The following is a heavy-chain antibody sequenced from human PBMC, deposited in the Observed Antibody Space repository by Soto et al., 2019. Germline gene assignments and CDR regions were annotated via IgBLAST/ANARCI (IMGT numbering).Heavy chain of an antibody. CDR3: ARGAVVVPNGLIAGMDV. CDR2: IYPGDSDT. Sequence: PGESLKISCKGSGYSFTSYWIGWVRPMPGKGLEWMGIIYPGDSDTRYSPSFQGQVTMTRDTSMSTVYMELSRLRSEDTAVYDCARGAVVVPNGLIAGMDVWGLGTTVTVSS. V-gene: IGHV5-51*01. D-gene: IGHD2-15*01. CDR1: GYSFTSYW. J-gene: IGHJ6*02.